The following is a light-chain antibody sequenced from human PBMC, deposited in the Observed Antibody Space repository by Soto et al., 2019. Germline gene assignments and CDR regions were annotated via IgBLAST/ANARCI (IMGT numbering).Light chain of an antibody. CDR2: ATS. CDR1: QGIAPY. CDR3: QKYNSAPLT. V-gene: IGKV1-27*01. Sequence: DVQMTQSPSSLSASVGDRVTITCRASQGIAPYLAWFQQKPGKVPRLLIYATSTLQSGVPSRFSGSGSGTDFTLTISCLQPEDGATCYCQKYNSAPLTFGGGTKVEIK. J-gene: IGKJ4*01.